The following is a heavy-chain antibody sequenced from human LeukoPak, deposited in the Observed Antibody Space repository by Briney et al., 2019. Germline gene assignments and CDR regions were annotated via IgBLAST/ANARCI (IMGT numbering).Heavy chain of an antibody. CDR2: ISGNSGST. Sequence: GGSLRLSCAASGFTFITYAMSWVRQAPGKGLEWVSAISGNSGSTYYADSVKGRFTISRDNSKNTLYLQMNSLRVEDTAVYYCAKGGRGYSYGSLDYWGQGTLVTVSS. CDR1: GFTFITYA. V-gene: IGHV3-23*01. J-gene: IGHJ4*02. D-gene: IGHD5-18*01. CDR3: AKGGRGYSYGSLDY.